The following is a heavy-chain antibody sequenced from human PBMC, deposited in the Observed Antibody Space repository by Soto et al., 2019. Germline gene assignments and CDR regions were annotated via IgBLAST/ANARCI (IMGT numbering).Heavy chain of an antibody. CDR2: FIPIFGTA. CDR3: AREDGSVSCDLGGYCGMDV. CDR1: GGTFSSYA. D-gene: IGHD3-10*01. J-gene: IGHJ6*02. V-gene: IGHV1-69*01. Sequence: QVQLVQSGAEVKKPGSSVKVSCKASGGTFSSYAISWVRQAPGQGLEWMGGFIPIFGTANYAQKFQGRVTITADESTSTAYMELSSLRSEDTAVYYCAREDGSVSCDLGGYCGMDVWGQGTTVTVSS.